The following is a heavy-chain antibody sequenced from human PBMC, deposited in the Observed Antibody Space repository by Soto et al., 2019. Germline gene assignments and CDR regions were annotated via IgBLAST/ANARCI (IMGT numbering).Heavy chain of an antibody. Sequence: SETLSLTCTVSGGSISSISYYWGWIRQPPGKGLEWIGSIYYSGSTYYNPSLKSRVTISVDTSKNQFSLKLSSVTAADTAVYYCARSPPGTAMVIVAYWGQGTLVTVSS. V-gene: IGHV4-39*01. J-gene: IGHJ4*02. CDR1: GGSISSISYY. CDR3: ARSPPGTAMVIVAY. CDR2: IYYSGST. D-gene: IGHD5-18*01.